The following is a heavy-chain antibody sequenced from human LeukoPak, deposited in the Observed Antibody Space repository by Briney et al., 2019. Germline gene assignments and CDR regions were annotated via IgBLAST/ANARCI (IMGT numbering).Heavy chain of an antibody. Sequence: SVKVSCKASGYTFTSYDINWVRQATGQGLEWMGGIIPIFGTANYAQKFQGKVTITADKSTSTAYMELSSLRSEDTAVYYCARTYCGGDCYSSRGWFDTWGQGTLVTVSS. CDR1: GYTFTSYD. D-gene: IGHD2-21*02. V-gene: IGHV1-69*06. J-gene: IGHJ5*02. CDR3: ARTYCGGDCYSSRGWFDT. CDR2: IIPIFGTA.